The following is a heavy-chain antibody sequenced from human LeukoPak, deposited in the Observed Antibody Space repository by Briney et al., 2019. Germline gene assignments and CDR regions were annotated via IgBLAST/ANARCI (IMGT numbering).Heavy chain of an antibody. CDR2: IYSGGST. J-gene: IGHJ4*02. V-gene: IGHV3-66*01. CDR1: GFSINNYA. Sequence: GGSLRLSCAASGFSINNYAMISVRQAPGKGLEWVSVIYSGGSTYYADSVKGRFTISRDNSKNTLYLQMNSLRAEDTAVYYCARVGLAASVSENWGQGTLVTVSS. D-gene: IGHD6-19*01. CDR3: ARVGLAASVSEN.